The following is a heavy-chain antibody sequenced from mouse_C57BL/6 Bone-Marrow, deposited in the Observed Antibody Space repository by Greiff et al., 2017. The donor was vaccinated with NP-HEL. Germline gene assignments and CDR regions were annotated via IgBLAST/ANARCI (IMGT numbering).Heavy chain of an antibody. J-gene: IGHJ2*01. D-gene: IGHD2-4*01. CDR3: ARRIFYDYDSPFDY. CDR2: INPGSGGT. Sequence: QVQLQQSGAELVRPGTSVKVSCKASGYAFTNYLIEWVKQRPGQGLEWIGVINPGSGGTNYNEKFKGKATLTADKSSSTAYMQLSSLTSEDSAVYFCARRIFYDYDSPFDYWGQGTTLTVSS. CDR1: GYAFTNYL. V-gene: IGHV1-54*01.